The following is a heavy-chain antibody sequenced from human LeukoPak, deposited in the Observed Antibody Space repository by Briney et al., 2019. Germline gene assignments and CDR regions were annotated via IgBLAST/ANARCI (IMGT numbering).Heavy chain of an antibody. V-gene: IGHV3-30*03. CDR3: AAKGYSYGNNAFDI. D-gene: IGHD5-18*01. J-gene: IGHJ3*02. Sequence: GGSLRLSCAASGFTFSSCGMHWVRQAPGKGLEWLAVISYDGSNKFYADSVTGRFTISRDNSKNTLYLQMNSLRAEDTAVYYCAAKGYSYGNNAFDIWGQGTMVTVSS. CDR1: GFTFSSCG. CDR2: ISYDGSNK.